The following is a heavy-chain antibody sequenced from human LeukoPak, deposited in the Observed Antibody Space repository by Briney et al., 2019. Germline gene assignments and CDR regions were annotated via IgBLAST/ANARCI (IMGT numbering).Heavy chain of an antibody. J-gene: IGHJ4*02. CDR1: GYTFTGYY. CDR2: INPNSGGT. CDR3: ARDQGYYYGSGSSHY. D-gene: IGHD3-10*01. Sequence: ASVKVSCMASGYTFTGYYMHWVRQAPGQGLEWMGWINPNSGGTNYAQKFQGRVTMTRDTSISTAYMELSRLRSDDTAVYYCARDQGYYYGSGSSHYWGQGTLVTVSS. V-gene: IGHV1-2*02.